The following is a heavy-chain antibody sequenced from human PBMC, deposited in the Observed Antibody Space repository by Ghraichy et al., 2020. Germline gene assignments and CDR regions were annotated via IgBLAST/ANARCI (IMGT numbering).Heavy chain of an antibody. CDR2: IYYSGST. J-gene: IGHJ5*02. D-gene: IGHD5-18*01. CDR3: ARGGYSYGYNWFDP. CDR1: GGSISSYY. V-gene: IGHV4-59*01. Sequence: SETLSLTCTVSGGSISSYYWSWIRQPPGKGLEWIGYIYYSGSTNYNPSLKSRVTISVDTSKNQFSLKLSSVTAADTAVYYWARGGYSYGYNWFDPWGQGTLVTVSS.